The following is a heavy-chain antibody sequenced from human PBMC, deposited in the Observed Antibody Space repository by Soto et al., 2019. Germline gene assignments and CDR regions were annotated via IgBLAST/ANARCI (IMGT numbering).Heavy chain of an antibody. V-gene: IGHV1-69*13. D-gene: IGHD2-2*01. CDR1: GGTFSSYA. CDR3: ARGGDVVVPAAMLHYYYYYGMDV. J-gene: IGHJ6*02. Sequence: SVKVSCKASGGTFSSYAISWVRQAPGQGLEWMGGIIPIFGTANYAQKFQGRVTITADESTSTAYMELSSLRSEDTAVYYCARGGDVVVPAAMLHYYYYYGMDVWG. CDR2: IIPIFGTA.